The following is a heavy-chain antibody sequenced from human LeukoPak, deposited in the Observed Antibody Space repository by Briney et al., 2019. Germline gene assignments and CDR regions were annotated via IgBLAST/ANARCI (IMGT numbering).Heavy chain of an antibody. CDR2: IKQDGSEK. CDR3: ARSVEAGYMDV. D-gene: IGHD3-10*01. J-gene: IGHJ6*03. Sequence: GGSLRLSCAASGFTFSGYGMHWVRQAPGKGLEWVAHIKQDGSEKYYVDSVRGRFTISRDNAKNSLYLQMNSLSAEDTAVYYCARSVEAGYMDVWGKGTTVTISS. CDR1: GFTFSGYG. V-gene: IGHV3-7*01.